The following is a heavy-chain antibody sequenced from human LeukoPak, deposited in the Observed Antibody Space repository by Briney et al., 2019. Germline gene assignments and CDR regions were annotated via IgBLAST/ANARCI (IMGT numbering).Heavy chain of an antibody. J-gene: IGHJ4*02. Sequence: PGGSLRLSCAASGFTFDDYAMHWVRQAPGKGLEWVSGISWNSGSIHYADSVKGRFTISRDNAKNSLYLQMNSLRAEDTALYYCAKDFSSGYYYFDYWGQGTLVTVSS. CDR3: AKDFSSGYYYFDY. CDR2: ISWNSGSI. V-gene: IGHV3-9*01. CDR1: GFTFDDYA. D-gene: IGHD3-22*01.